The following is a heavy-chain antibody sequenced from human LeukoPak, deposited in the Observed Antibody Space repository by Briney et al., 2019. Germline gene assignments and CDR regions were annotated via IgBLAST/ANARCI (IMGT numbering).Heavy chain of an antibody. CDR2: INPHSGGT. Sequence: ASVKLSCRSSGYTFTVYYLHWVRQAPGQGLEWMGWINPHSGGTNYAQKSQGGVTMTRDTSITTAYMELRSLRSDDTCVYYCARDVGEYCSSTNCYASHYWGQGTLVTVSS. J-gene: IGHJ4*02. V-gene: IGHV1-2*02. D-gene: IGHD2-2*01. CDR3: ARDVGEYCSSTNCYASHY. CDR1: GYTFTVYY.